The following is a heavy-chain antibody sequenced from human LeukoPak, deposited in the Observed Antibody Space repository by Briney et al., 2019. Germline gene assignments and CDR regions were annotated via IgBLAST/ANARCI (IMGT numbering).Heavy chain of an antibody. J-gene: IGHJ4*02. CDR1: GFTFSSYA. V-gene: IGHV3-30-3*01. D-gene: IGHD3-3*01. Sequence: GGSLRLSCAASGFTFSSYAMHWVRQAPGKGLEWVAVISYDGSNKYYADSVKGRFTISRDNSKNTLYLQMNSLRAEDTAVYYCAKGPLPSFGGSRYYFDYWGQGTLVTVSS. CDR3: AKGPLPSFGGSRYYFDY. CDR2: ISYDGSNK.